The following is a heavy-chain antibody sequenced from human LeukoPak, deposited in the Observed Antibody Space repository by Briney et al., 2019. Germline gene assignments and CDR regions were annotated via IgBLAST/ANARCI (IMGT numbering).Heavy chain of an antibody. V-gene: IGHV1-8*01. CDR2: MTPNSGNT. CDR3: ARGTRYSSSWYTNYYYGMDV. CDR1: GYTFTSYD. D-gene: IGHD6-13*01. Sequence: GASVKVSCKASGYTFTSYDINWVRQATGQGLEWMGWMTPNSGNTGYAQKFQGRVTMTRNTSISTAYMDLSSMRSEDTAVYYCARGTRYSSSWYTNYYYGMDVWGQGTTVTVSS. J-gene: IGHJ6*02.